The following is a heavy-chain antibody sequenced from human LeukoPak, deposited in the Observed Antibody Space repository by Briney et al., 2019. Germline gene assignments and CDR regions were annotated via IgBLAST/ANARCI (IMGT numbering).Heavy chain of an antibody. J-gene: IGHJ4*02. Sequence: PSETLSLTCAVYGGSFSGYYWIWIRQPPGKGLEWIGEINHSGSTNYNPSLKSRVTISVDTSKNQFSLKLSSVTAADTAVYYCATVPFYYYGSGSYYIDYWGQGTLVTVSS. CDR1: GGSFSGYY. D-gene: IGHD3-10*01. V-gene: IGHV4-34*01. CDR3: ATVPFYYYGSGSYYIDY. CDR2: INHSGST.